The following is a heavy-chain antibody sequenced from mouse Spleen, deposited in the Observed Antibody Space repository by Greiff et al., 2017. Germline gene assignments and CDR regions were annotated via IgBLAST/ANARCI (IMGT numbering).Heavy chain of an antibody. D-gene: IGHD4-1*01. J-gene: IGHJ2*02. CDR2: ISDGGSYT. CDR1: GFTFSSYA. CDR3: ARDNWFAY. V-gene: IGHV5-4*01. Sequence: EVQVVESGGGLVKPGGSLKLSCAASGFTFSSYAMSWVRQTPEKRLEWVATISDGGSYTYYPDNVKGRFTISRDNAKNNLYLQMSHLKSEDTAMYYCARDNWFAYWGQGSSLTVSS.